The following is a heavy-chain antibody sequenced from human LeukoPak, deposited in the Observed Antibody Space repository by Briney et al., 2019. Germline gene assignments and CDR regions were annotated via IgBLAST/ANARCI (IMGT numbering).Heavy chain of an antibody. Sequence: SETLSLTCTVSGYSISSGYYWGWIRQPPGKGLEWIGSIYHSGSTYYNPSLKSRVTISVDTSKNQFSLKLSSVTAADTAVYYCARGGYYDSSGYLPMGSHVDIWGQGTMVTVSS. CDR3: ARGGYYDSSGYLPMGSHVDI. J-gene: IGHJ3*02. V-gene: IGHV4-38-2*02. CDR2: IYHSGST. D-gene: IGHD3-22*01. CDR1: GYSISSGYY.